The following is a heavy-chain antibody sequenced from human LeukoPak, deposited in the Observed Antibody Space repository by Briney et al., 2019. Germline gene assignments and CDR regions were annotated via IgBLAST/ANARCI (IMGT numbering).Heavy chain of an antibody. J-gene: IGHJ4*02. Sequence: PSETLSLTCTVSGGSISSSSYYWGWIRQPPGKGLEWIGSIYYSGSTYYNPSLKSQVTISVDTSKNQFSLKLSSVTAADTAVYYCARQGGGRYSYEDYWGQGTLVTVSS. V-gene: IGHV4-39*01. CDR2: IYYSGST. CDR3: ARQGGGRYSYEDY. D-gene: IGHD5-18*01. CDR1: GGSISSSSYY.